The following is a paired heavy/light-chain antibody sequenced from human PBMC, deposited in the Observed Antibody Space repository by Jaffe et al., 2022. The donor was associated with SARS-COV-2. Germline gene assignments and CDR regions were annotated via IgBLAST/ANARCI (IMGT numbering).Light chain of an antibody. J-gene: IGKJ5*01. CDR2: LGS. Sequence: DIVMTQSPLSLPVTPGEPASISCRSSQSLLHSNGYNYLDWYLQKPGQSPQLLIYLGSNRASGVPDRFSGSGSGTDFTLKISRVEAEDVGVYYCMQALQTPTFGQGTRLEIK. CDR1: QSLLHSNGYNY. CDR3: MQALQTPT. V-gene: IGKV2-28*01.
Heavy chain of an antibody. V-gene: IGHV4-34*01. D-gene: IGHD3-3*01. CDR2: INHSGST. CDR1: GGSFSGYY. Sequence: QVQLQQWGAGLLKPSETLSLTCAVYGGSFSGYYWSWIRQPPGKGLEWIGEINHSGSTNYNPSLKSRVTISVDTSKNQFSLKLSSVTAADTAVYYCARGPVLRFLEWLFPPYYYYGMDVWGQGTTVTVSS. CDR3: ARGPVLRFLEWLFPPYYYYGMDV. J-gene: IGHJ6*02.